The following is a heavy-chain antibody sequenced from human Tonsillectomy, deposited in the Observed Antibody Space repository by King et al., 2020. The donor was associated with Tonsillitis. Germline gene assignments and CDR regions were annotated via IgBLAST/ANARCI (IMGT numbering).Heavy chain of an antibody. CDR1: GFTFSSYG. Sequence: VQLVESGGGVVQPGRSLRLSCAASGFTFSSYGMHWVRQAPGKGLEWVAVIWYDGSNKYYADSVKGRFTISRDNSKNTLYLQMNSLGAEDTAVYYCARDDLELGDYYFDYWGQGTLVTVSS. CDR3: ARDDLELGDYYFDY. V-gene: IGHV3-33*01. J-gene: IGHJ4*02. D-gene: IGHD6-13*01. CDR2: IWYDGSNK.